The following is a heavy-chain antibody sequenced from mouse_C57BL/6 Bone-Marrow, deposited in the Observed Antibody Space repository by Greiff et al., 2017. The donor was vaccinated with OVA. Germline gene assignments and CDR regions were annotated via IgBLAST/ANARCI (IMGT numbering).Heavy chain of an antibody. CDR2: ISGGGGNT. J-gene: IGHJ1*03. CDR3: ARRKLGRFYWHFDV. V-gene: IGHV5-9*01. D-gene: IGHD4-1*01. CDR1: GFTFSSYT. Sequence: EVHLVESGGGLVKPGGSLKLSCAASGFTFSSYTMSWVRQTPEKRLEWVATISGGGGNTYYPDSVKGRFTISRDNAKNTLYLQMSSLRSEDTALYYCARRKLGRFYWHFDVWGTGTTVTVSS.